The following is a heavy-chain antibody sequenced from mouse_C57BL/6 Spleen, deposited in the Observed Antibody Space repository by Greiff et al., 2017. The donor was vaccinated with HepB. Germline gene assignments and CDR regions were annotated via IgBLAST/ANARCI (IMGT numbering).Heavy chain of an antibody. D-gene: IGHD1-1*01. CDR3: ARSTTVIDD. CDR2: INPSSGYT. CDR1: GYTFTSYW. V-gene: IGHV1-7*01. J-gene: IGHJ2*01. Sequence: QVQLQQSGAELAQPGASVKLSCKASGYTFTSYWLHWVKQRPGQGLEWIGYINPSSGYTKYNQKFKDKATLTADKSSSTAYMQLSSLTSEDSAVYDCARSTTVIDDWGQGTTLTVSS.